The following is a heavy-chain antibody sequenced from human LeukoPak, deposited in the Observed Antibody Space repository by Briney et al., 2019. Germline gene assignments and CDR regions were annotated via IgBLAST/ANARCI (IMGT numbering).Heavy chain of an antibody. CDR2: ISAYNDNT. CDR1: GYTFTSYS. J-gene: IGHJ5*02. Sequence: ASVKVSCKASGYTFTSYSISWVRQPPGQGLEWMGWISAYNDNTNYAQKLQGRVTMTTDTSTSTAYMGLRSLRSDDTAVYCCAREIGNWFDPWGQGTLVTVSS. CDR3: AREIGNWFDP. D-gene: IGHD2/OR15-2a*01. V-gene: IGHV1-18*01.